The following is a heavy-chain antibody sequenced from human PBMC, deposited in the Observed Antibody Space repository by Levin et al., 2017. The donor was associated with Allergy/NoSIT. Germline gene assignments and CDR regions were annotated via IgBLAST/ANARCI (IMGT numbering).Heavy chain of an antibody. V-gene: IGHV5-51*01. CDR1: GYSFTSYW. Sequence: GESLKISCKGSGYSFTSYWIGWVRQMPGKGLEWMGIIYPGDSDTRYSPSFQGQVTISADKSISTAYLQWSSLKASDTAMYYCATGLGIHPRYSSGWWRGVDYWGQGTLVTVSS. CDR2: IYPGDSDT. J-gene: IGHJ4*02. D-gene: IGHD6-19*01. CDR3: ATGLGIHPRYSSGWWRGVDY.